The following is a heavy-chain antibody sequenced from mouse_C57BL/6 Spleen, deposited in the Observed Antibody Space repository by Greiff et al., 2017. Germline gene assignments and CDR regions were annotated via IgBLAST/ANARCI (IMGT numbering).Heavy chain of an antibody. V-gene: IGHV1-18*01. CDR2: INPNNGGT. CDR3: AKTYYGKHPFAY. D-gene: IGHD2-10*01. Sequence: EVQLQQSGPELVKPGASVKIPCKASGYTFTDYNMDWVKQSHGKSLEWIGDINPNNGGTIYNQKFKGKATLTVDKSSSTAYMELRSLTSEDTAGYYGAKTYYGKHPFAYWGHGTLVTVSA. J-gene: IGHJ3*01. CDR1: GYTFTDYN.